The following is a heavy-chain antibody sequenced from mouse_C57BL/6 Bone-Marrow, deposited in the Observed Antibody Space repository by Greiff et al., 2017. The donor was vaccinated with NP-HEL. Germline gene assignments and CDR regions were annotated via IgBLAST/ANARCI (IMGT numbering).Heavy chain of an antibody. CDR3: ARERDYYGSSVAY. CDR1: GYTFTSYG. Sequence: VQLQQSGAELARPGASVKLSCKASGYTFTSYGISWVKQRTGQGLEWIGEIYPRCGNTYYNEKFKGKATLTADQSSSTAYMELRSLTSEDSAVYFCARERDYYGSSVAYWGQGTLVTVSA. CDR2: IYPRCGNT. D-gene: IGHD1-1*01. V-gene: IGHV1-81*01. J-gene: IGHJ3*01.